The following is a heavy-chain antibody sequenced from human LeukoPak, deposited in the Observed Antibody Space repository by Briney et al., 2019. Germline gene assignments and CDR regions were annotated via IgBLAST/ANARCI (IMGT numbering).Heavy chain of an antibody. CDR1: GFTFSSYA. CDR3: ARDSDGGTYYFDY. Sequence: GRSLRLSCAASGFTFSSYAMHWVRQAPGKGLEWVAVISYDGSNKYYADSVKGRFTISRDNSKNTLYLQMNSLRAEDTAVYYCARDSDGGTYYFDYWGQGTLVTVSS. CDR2: ISYDGSNK. D-gene: IGHD4-23*01. J-gene: IGHJ4*02. V-gene: IGHV3-30-3*01.